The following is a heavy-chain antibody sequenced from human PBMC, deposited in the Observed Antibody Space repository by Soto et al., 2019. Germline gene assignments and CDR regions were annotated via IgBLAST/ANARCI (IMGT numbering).Heavy chain of an antibody. CDR3: ARDRIAVVAATSYYCYGMDV. CDR2: ISAYNGNT. Sequence: QVQLVQSGAEVKKPGASVKVSCKASGYTFTSYGISWVRQAPGQGLEWMGWISAYNGNTNYAQKLQGRVTMTTDTSTSTAYMELRSLRSDDTAVYYCARDRIAVVAATSYYCYGMDVWGQGTTVTVSS. D-gene: IGHD2-15*01. V-gene: IGHV1-18*01. CDR1: GYTFTSYG. J-gene: IGHJ6*02.